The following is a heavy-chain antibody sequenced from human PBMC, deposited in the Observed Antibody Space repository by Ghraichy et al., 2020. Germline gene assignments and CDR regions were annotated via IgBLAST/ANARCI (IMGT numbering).Heavy chain of an antibody. CDR1: GGSISSSSYY. V-gene: IGHV4-39*01. CDR2: IYYSGST. CDR3: ARHSKVGAD. J-gene: IGHJ4*02. Sequence: SETLSLTCTVSGGSISSSSYYWGWIRQPPGKGLEWIGSIYYSGSTYYNPSLKSRVTISVDTSKNQFSLKLSSVTAADTAVYYCARHSKVGADWGQGTLVTVSS. D-gene: IGHD3-16*01.